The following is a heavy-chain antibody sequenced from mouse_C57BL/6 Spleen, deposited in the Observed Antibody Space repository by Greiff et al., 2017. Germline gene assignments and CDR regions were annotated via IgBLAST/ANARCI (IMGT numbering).Heavy chain of an antibody. Sequence: QVQLQQPGTELVQPGASVKLSCKASGYTFTSYWMHWVKQRPGQGLEWIGNINPSNGGTNYNEKFKSKATLTVDKSSSTAYMQLSSLTSEDSAVYDCARDYYGFWYCDVWGTGTTVTVSS. V-gene: IGHV1-53*01. CDR2: INPSNGGT. D-gene: IGHD1-2*01. CDR3: ARDYYGFWYCDV. J-gene: IGHJ1*03. CDR1: GYTFTSYW.